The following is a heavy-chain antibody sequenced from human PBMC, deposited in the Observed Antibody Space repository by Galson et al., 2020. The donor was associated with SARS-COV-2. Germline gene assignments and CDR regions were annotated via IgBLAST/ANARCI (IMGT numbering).Heavy chain of an antibody. V-gene: IGHV1-2*02. J-gene: IGHJ4*02. CDR3: ARDPGWGGSYRQQFDY. Sequence: ASVKVSCKASGYTFTGYYMHWVRQAPGQGLEWMGWINPNSGGTNYAQKFQGRVTMTRDTSISTAYMELSRLRSDDTAVYYCARDPGWGGSYRQQFDYWGQGTLVTVSS. D-gene: IGHD3-16*02. CDR2: INPNSGGT. CDR1: GYTFTGYY.